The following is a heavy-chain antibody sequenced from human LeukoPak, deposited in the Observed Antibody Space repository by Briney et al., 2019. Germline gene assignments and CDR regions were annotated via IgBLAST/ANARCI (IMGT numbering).Heavy chain of an antibody. Sequence: QSGGSLRLSCAASGFTFSSYAMSWVRQAPGKWLEWVSAVSGSGGSTYYADSVKGRFTISRDHSKNTLYLQMNSLRAEDTAVYYWAKNMLLRRYHHYFLDYWGQENLVTVSS. CDR2: VSGSGGST. CDR1: GFTFSSYA. CDR3: AKNMLLRRYHHYFLDY. J-gene: IGHJ4*02. V-gene: IGHV3-23*01. D-gene: IGHD2/OR15-2a*01.